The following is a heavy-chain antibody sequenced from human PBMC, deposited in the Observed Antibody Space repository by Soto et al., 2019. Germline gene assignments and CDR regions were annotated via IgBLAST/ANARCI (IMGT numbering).Heavy chain of an antibody. V-gene: IGHV4-4*07. Sequence: PSETLSLTCTVSGASISGFYWSWIRKSAGKGLEWSGRIYATGTTGYNPPLKSRVMMSVDTSKKQFSLKLRSVSAADTAVYYCVRDGTKTLRDWFDPWGQGISVTVSS. CDR3: VRDGTKTLRDWFDP. D-gene: IGHD1-1*01. J-gene: IGHJ5*02. CDR1: GASISGFY. CDR2: IYATGTT.